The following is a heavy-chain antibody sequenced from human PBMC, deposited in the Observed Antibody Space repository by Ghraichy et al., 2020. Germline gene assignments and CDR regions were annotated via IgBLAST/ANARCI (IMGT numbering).Heavy chain of an antibody. CDR2: ISGSGGST. J-gene: IGHJ4*02. CDR3: AKRHSSEGVVDY. V-gene: IGHV3-23*01. D-gene: IGHD3-22*01. Sequence: GGSLRLSCAASGFTFNNYAMAWVRQAPGKGLEWVSVISGSGGSTYYAGSVKGRFTISRDNSKNTLYLQINSLRAEDTAVYYCAKRHSSEGVVDYWGQGTLVTVSS. CDR1: GFTFNNYA.